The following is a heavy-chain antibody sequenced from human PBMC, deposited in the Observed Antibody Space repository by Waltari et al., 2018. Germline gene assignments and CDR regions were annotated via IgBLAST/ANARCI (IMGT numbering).Heavy chain of an antibody. J-gene: IGHJ3*02. CDR2: IYPGDSDT. CDR1: GYSFTSYW. D-gene: IGHD6-13*01. Sequence: VQLVQSGAEVKKPGESLKISCKGSGYSFTSYWLGLVRQMPGKGLEWMGIIYPGDSDTRYSPSFQGQVTISADKSISTAYLQWSSLKASDTAMYYCARGNIAAAGTDAFDIWGQGTMVTVSS. CDR3: ARGNIAAAGTDAFDI. V-gene: IGHV5-51*03.